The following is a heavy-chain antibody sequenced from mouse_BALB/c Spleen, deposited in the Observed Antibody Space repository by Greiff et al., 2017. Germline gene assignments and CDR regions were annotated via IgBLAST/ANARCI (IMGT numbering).Heavy chain of an antibody. Sequence: EVKLVESGGGLVQPGGSRKLSCAASGFTFSDYGMAWVRQAPGKGPEWVAFISNLAYSIYYADTVTGRFTISRENAKNTLYLEMSSLRSEDTAMYYCARDNWAAFDYWGQGTTLTVSS. CDR3: ARDNWAAFDY. CDR2: ISNLAYSI. CDR1: GFTFSDYG. J-gene: IGHJ2*01. D-gene: IGHD4-1*01. V-gene: IGHV5-15*02.